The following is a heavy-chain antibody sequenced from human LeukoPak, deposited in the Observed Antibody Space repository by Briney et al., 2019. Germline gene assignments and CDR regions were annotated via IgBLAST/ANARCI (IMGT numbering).Heavy chain of an antibody. CDR3: ARLEITTVTTSDY. D-gene: IGHD4-17*01. CDR1: GYTFTGYY. CDR2: INPNGGGT. J-gene: IGHJ4*02. Sequence: ASVKVSCKASGYTFTGYYMHWVRQAPGQGLEWMGWINPNGGGTNYAQKFQGRVTMTRDTSISTAYMELSSLRSEDTAVYYCARLEITTVTTSDYWGQGTLVTVSS. V-gene: IGHV1-2*02.